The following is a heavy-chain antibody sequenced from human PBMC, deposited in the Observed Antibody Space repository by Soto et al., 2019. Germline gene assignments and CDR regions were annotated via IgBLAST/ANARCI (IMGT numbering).Heavy chain of an antibody. D-gene: IGHD4-17*01. Sequence: PGGSLRLSCAASGFTFSSYSMNWVRQAPGKGLEWVSYISSSSSTIYYADSVKGRFTISRDNAKNSLYLQMNSLRAEDTAVYYCARDEDYGDYVHWYFDLWGRGTLVTVSS. CDR1: GFTFSSYS. J-gene: IGHJ2*01. CDR2: ISSSSSTI. V-gene: IGHV3-48*01. CDR3: ARDEDYGDYVHWYFDL.